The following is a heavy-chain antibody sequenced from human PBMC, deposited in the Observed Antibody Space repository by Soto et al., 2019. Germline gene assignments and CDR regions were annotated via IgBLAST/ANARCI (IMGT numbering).Heavy chain of an antibody. Sequence: SVKVSCKASGGTFDSNAISWVRLAPGQGLEWMGGIIPIFGTINNAQKFQDRVTITADESANIVYMELSSLRSEDTAIYYCAREGLTFGPGAVGGAFDIWGQGTPVTVSS. CDR3: AREGLTFGPGAVGGAFDI. V-gene: IGHV1-69*13. J-gene: IGHJ3*02. D-gene: IGHD2-2*01. CDR1: GGTFDSNA. CDR2: IIPIFGTI.